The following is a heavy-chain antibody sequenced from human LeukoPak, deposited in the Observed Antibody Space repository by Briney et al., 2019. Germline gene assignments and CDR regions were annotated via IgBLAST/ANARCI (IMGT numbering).Heavy chain of an antibody. CDR3: ARSVDVWSAIDAFDI. CDR2: MNPNSGNT. D-gene: IGHD3-3*01. V-gene: IGHV1-8*03. J-gene: IGHJ3*02. CDR1: GYTFTSYD. Sequence: ASVKVSCKASGYTFTSYDINWVPQATGQGLEWMGWMNPNSGNTGYAQKFQGRVTITRNTSISTAYMELSSLRSEDTAVYYCARSVDVWSAIDAFDIWGQGTMVTVSS.